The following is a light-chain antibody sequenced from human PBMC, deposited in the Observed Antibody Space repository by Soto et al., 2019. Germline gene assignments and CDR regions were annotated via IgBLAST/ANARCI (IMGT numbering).Light chain of an antibody. CDR1: SSDVGGYKY. CDR3: SSYGGTNNVV. Sequence: QSALTQPPSASGSPGQSVTISCTGTSSDVGGYKYVSWYQHHLGKAPKVVIYEVTKRPSGVPDRFSGSQSGNTASLTVSGLQAEDEADYYCSSYGGTNNVVFGGGTKLTVL. J-gene: IGLJ2*01. CDR2: EVT. V-gene: IGLV2-8*01.